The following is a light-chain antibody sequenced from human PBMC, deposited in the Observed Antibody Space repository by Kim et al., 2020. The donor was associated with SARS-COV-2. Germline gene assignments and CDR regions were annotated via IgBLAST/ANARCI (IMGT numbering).Light chain of an antibody. CDR1: QSVLCCPISKYY. J-gene: IGKJ2*01. V-gene: IGKV4-1*01. CDR2: GAS. Sequence: RPTSNRESPQSVLCCPISKYYVAWYRQTPGQPPNLLILGASSPESGVPDRFSARGSGTDCPLTISSLQAEDVAVYCCQQYDSIPYTFGQGTKLEF. CDR3: QQYDSIPYT.